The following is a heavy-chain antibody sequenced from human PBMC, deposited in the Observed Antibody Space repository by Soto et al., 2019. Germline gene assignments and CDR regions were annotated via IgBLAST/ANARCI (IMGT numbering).Heavy chain of an antibody. J-gene: IGHJ5*02. CDR3: ARGSRYSRHNWFDP. CDR1: GGSFSGYY. D-gene: IGHD6-13*01. Sequence: QVQLQQWGAGLLKPSETLSLTCAVYGGSFSGYYWSWIRQPPGKGLEWIGEINLSGSTNYNPSLKSRVTISVDTSKNQFSLKLSSVTAADTAVYYCARGSRYSRHNWFDPWGQGTLVTVSS. V-gene: IGHV4-34*01. CDR2: INLSGST.